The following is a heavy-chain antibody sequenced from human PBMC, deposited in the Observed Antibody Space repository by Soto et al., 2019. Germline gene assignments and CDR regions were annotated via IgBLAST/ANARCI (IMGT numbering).Heavy chain of an antibody. V-gene: IGHV4-39*01. CDR2: IYYSGST. Sequence: PSETLSLTCTVSGGSISSSSYYWGWIRQPPGKGLEWIGSIYYSGSTYYNPSLKSRVTLSVDTSKNQFSLKLSSVTAADTAVYYCASNMRIAAAGDFDYWGQGTLVTVSS. CDR1: GGSISSSSYY. CDR3: ASNMRIAAAGDFDY. J-gene: IGHJ4*02. D-gene: IGHD6-13*01.